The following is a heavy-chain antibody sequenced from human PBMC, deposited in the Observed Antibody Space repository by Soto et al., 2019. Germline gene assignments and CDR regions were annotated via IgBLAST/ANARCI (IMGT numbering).Heavy chain of an antibody. D-gene: IGHD6-19*01. CDR2: NGTAGDT. Sequence: EVQLVESGGGLVQPGGSLRLSCAASGFTFSSYDMHWVRQATGKGLEWVSANGTAGDTYYPGSVKGRFTISRENAKNSLYLQMNSLRAGDTAVYYCARVRHSSGWLGAFDIWGQGTMVTVSS. J-gene: IGHJ3*02. V-gene: IGHV3-13*01. CDR1: GFTFSSYD. CDR3: ARVRHSSGWLGAFDI.